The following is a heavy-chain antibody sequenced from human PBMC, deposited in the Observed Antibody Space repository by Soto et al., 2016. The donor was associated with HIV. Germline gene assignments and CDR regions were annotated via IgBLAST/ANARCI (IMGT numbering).Heavy chain of an antibody. V-gene: IGHV3-48*04. CDR3: ARVGWKAHYYDSSGYLDY. D-gene: IGHD3-22*01. CDR1: GFTFSSYS. Sequence: EVQLVESGGGLVQPGGSLRLSCAASGFTFSSYSMNWVRQAPGKGLEWVSYISSSSSTIYYADSVKGRFTISRDNAKNSLYLQMNSLRAEDTAVYYCARVGWKAHYYDSSGYLDYVGPGTLVTVSS. CDR2: ISSSSSTI. J-gene: IGHJ4*03.